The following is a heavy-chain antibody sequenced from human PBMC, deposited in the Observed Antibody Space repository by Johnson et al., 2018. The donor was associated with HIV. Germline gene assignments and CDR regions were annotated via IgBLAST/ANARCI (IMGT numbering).Heavy chain of an antibody. Sequence: EWVSGINWNGGSTGYADSVKGRFTISRDNTKNTLYLQMNSLRPEDTAVYYCAREFTLDWLTPTIWGQGTMVTVSS. D-gene: IGHD3-3*01. CDR3: AREFTLDWLTPTI. J-gene: IGHJ3*02. CDR2: INWNGGST. V-gene: IGHV3-20*03.